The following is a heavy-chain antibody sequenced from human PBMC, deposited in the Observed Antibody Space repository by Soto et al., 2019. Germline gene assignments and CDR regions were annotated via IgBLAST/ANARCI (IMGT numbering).Heavy chain of an antibody. CDR3: ARDFHMFSSLRIDY. V-gene: IGHV4-59*01. CDR1: GDSISSYS. Sequence: SETLSLTCTVSGDSISSYSWSWIRQPPGKGLEWIGNIHYNGNTKYSPSLKSRVTMSVDTSKNHFSLTLISVTTADTAVYSCARDFHMFSSLRIDYWGQGTLVTVSS. CDR2: IHYNGNT. D-gene: IGHD3-10*02. J-gene: IGHJ4*02.